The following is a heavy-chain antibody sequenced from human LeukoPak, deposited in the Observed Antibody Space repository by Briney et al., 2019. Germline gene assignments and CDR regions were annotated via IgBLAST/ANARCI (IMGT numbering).Heavy chain of an antibody. V-gene: IGHV4-39*07. Sequence: SETLSLTCTVSGGSISSSSYYWGWIRQPPGKGLEWIANIYYSGSTYLNPSLKSRVTISIDTSKNQFSLKLTSVTAADTAVYYCAKDGPTWIQLWFSYQVDHYYFDYWGQGTLVTVSS. CDR3: AKDGPTWIQLWFSYQVDHYYFDY. CDR1: GGSISSSSYY. CDR2: IYYSGST. J-gene: IGHJ4*02. D-gene: IGHD5-18*01.